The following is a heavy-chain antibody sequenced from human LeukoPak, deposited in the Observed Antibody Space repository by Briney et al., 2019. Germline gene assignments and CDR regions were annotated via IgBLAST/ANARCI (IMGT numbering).Heavy chain of an antibody. J-gene: IGHJ3*02. CDR2: INDSGST. V-gene: IGHV4-34*01. Sequence: PSETLSLTCAVYGGSFSGYYWSCIRQPPGKGLEWIGEINDSGSTNYNPSLKSRVTISVDTSKNQFSLKLSSVTAADTAVYYCARSMPYYYDSSGYPDAFDIWGQGTMVTVSS. CDR1: GGSFSGYY. CDR3: ARSMPYYYDSSGYPDAFDI. D-gene: IGHD3-22*01.